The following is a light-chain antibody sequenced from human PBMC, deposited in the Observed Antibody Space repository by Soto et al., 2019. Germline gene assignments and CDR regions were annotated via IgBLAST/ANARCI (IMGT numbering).Light chain of an antibody. V-gene: IGKV1-5*03. CDR2: TAS. CDR1: QSISSC. CDR3: QQYNSYPRT. J-gene: IGKJ1*01. Sequence: IPMTPSPSSPSASVGDRVTSTCRASQSISSCLAWYQQKPGKAPKLLIYTASSLESGVPSRFSGSGSGTEFTLTISSLQPDDFATYYCQQYNSYPRTFGQGTKVDIK.